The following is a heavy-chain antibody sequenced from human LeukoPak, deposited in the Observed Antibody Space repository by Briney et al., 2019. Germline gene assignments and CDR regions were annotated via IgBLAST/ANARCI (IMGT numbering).Heavy chain of an antibody. CDR3: GRENTTVTTFHYNYYGMDV. CDR2: INHSGSP. CDR1: GGSFSGYS. V-gene: IGHV4-34*01. Sequence: KPSETLSLTCAVYGGSFSGYSWNWIRQPPGKGLEWIGEINHSGSPTYNPSLKSRVTMSVDTSENQFSLKLTSVTAADTAVYYCGRENTTVTTFHYNYYGMDVWGQGTTVTVSS. D-gene: IGHD4-17*01. J-gene: IGHJ6*02.